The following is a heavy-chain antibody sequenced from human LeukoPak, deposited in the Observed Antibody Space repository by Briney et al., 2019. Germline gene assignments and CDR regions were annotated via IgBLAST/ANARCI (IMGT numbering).Heavy chain of an antibody. Sequence: SETLSLTCIVSGYSISSGYYWGWIRPPPGKGLEWIGNIHHSGSTYYNPSLKSRVTISVDTSKNQLSLKLSSVTAADTAVYYCARVAAGIGFFQHWGQGTLVTVSS. J-gene: IGHJ1*01. V-gene: IGHV4-38-2*02. CDR3: ARVAAGIGFFQH. CDR2: IHHSGST. CDR1: GYSISSGYY. D-gene: IGHD6-13*01.